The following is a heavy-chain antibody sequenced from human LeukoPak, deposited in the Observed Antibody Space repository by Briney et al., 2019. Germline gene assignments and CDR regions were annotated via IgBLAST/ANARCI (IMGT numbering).Heavy chain of an antibody. J-gene: IGHJ6*03. CDR3: ARKIVLMMSDPASPYYMDV. CDR2: VYSGGTT. Sequence: SETLSLTCTVSGASISDYFRSWIRQPPGRGLEWIGDVYSGGTTDYSPSLKSRVTISLDTTNNHVSLSLRSATAADTAVYYCARKIVLMMSDPASPYYMDVWGRGTTVTVSS. V-gene: IGHV4-59*01. CDR1: GASISDYF. D-gene: IGHD2-8*01.